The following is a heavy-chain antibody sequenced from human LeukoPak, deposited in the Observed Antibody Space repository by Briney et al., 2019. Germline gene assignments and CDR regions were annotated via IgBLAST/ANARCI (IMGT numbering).Heavy chain of an antibody. CDR1: GGSLSGYY. V-gene: IGHV4-34*01. J-gene: IGHJ3*02. Sequence: PSETLSLTCEVFGGSLSGYYWSWIRQSPRQGLVWIGEIDHIGTTNYNPSLKTRVTMSVDTSKRQFSLKLTSVTAADTAVYYCAREDMVVGGASDIWGQGTTVSVST. CDR3: AREDMVVGGASDI. D-gene: IGHD2-15*01. CDR2: IDHIGTT.